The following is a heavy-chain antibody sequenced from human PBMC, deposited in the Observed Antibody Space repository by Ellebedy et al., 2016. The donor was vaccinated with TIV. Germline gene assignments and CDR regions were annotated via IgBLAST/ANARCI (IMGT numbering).Heavy chain of an antibody. V-gene: IGHV3-23*01. CDR3: ARDSDFTLDV. CDR1: GFTFTNYA. J-gene: IGHJ6*04. Sequence: ASGFTFTNYAMTWVRQAPGKGLQWVSSISANAAGTNYADSVKGRFTISRDNSRNTLYLQMNSLRAEDTAVYYCARDSDFTLDVWGRGTTVTVSS. D-gene: IGHD3-10*01. CDR2: ISANAAGT.